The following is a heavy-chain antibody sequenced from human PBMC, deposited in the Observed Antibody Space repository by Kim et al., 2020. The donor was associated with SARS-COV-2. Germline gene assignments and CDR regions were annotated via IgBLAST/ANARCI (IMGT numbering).Heavy chain of an antibody. Sequence: ADSVKGRFTISRDNAKNTLYLQMNSLRAEDTAVYYCARGITKVRGIISLDYWGQGTLVTVSS. D-gene: IGHD3-10*01. J-gene: IGHJ4*02. CDR3: ARGITKVRGIISLDY. V-gene: IGHV3-74*01.